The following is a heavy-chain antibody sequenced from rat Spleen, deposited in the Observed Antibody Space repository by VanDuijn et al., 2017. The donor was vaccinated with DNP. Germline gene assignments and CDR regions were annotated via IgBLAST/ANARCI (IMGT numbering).Heavy chain of an antibody. CDR3: TAKQLEYAMDA. CDR2: IRTKPNNYAT. D-gene: IGHD1-10*01. J-gene: IGHJ4*01. Sequence: VQLVESGGGLVQPKESLKISCAASGFTFSNAAMYWVRQAPGKGLEWVARIRTKPNNYATYYADSVKGRFTISRDDSKSMVYLQMDNLKTEDTAMYYCTAKQLEYAMDAWGQGTSVTVSS. CDR1: GFTFSNAA. V-gene: IGHV10-5*01.